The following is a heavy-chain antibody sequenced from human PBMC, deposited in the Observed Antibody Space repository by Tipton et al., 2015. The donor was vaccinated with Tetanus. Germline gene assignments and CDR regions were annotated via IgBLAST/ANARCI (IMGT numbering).Heavy chain of an antibody. J-gene: IGHJ4*02. CDR2: ISPSGRS. V-gene: IGHV4-61*08. CDR3: ARANYDFPNKGPFDF. Sequence: TVSLTCTVSGGSIRSGDHQWNWIRQPPGKGLEWLAYISPSGRSNSNYSLKSRITISQDKSKNQFSLKLTSVTAADTAVYYCARANYDFPNKGPFDFWGQGILVLVSS. D-gene: IGHD3-3*01. CDR1: GGSIRSGDHQ.